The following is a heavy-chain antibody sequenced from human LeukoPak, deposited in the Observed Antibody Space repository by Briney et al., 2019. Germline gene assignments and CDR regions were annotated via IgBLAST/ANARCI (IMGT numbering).Heavy chain of an antibody. Sequence: GGSLRLSCAASGFTFSNYAMSWVRQAPGKGLEWLSTISGGGGSTYYADSVKGRFTISKDNSKNTLYLQVNSLRAEDTAVYYCAKGGKWDVTPFDYWGQGTLVTVSS. D-gene: IGHD1-26*01. CDR1: GFTFSNYA. CDR2: ISGGGGST. J-gene: IGHJ4*02. CDR3: AKGGKWDVTPFDY. V-gene: IGHV3-23*01.